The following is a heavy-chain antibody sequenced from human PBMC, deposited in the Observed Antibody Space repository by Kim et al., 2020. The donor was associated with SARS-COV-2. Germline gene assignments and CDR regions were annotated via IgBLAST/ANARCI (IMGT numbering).Heavy chain of an antibody. CDR1: GFTFSSYA. J-gene: IGHJ4*02. CDR2: ISYDGSNK. CDR3: ASLGRNYDILTGPSY. V-gene: IGHV3-30-3*01. D-gene: IGHD3-9*01. Sequence: GGSLRLSCAASGFTFSSYAMHWVRQAPGKGLEWVAVISYDGSNKYYADSVKGRFTISRDNSKNTLYLQMNSLRAEDTAVYYCASLGRNYDILTGPSYWGQGTLVTVSS.